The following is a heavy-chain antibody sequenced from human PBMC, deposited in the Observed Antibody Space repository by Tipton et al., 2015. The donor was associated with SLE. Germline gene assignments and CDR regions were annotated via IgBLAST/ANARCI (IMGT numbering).Heavy chain of an antibody. CDR3: ARGPYPDY. J-gene: IGHJ4*02. Sequence: GLVKPSETLSLTCTVSGGFISSYYWSWIRQPPGKGLEWIGYIYYSGSTNYNPSLKSRVTISVDTSKDQFSLKLSSVTAADTAVYYCARGPYPDYWGQGTLVTVSS. CDR2: IYYSGST. V-gene: IGHV4-59*01. CDR1: GGFISSYY.